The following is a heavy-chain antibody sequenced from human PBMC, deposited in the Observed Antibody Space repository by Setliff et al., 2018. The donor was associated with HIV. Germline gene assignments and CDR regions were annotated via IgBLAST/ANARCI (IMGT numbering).Heavy chain of an antibody. CDR2: IYPGDSDT. J-gene: IGHJ4*02. CDR1: GYSFTSYW. Sequence: PGESLKISCKGSGYSFTSYWIGWVRQMPGKGLEWMGIIYPGDSDTRYSPSFQGQVTISADKSISTAYLQWSSLKASDTAMYYCARLGDIVLMVYEGAFDYWGQGTLVTVSS. D-gene: IGHD2-8*01. V-gene: IGHV5-51*01. CDR3: ARLGDIVLMVYEGAFDY.